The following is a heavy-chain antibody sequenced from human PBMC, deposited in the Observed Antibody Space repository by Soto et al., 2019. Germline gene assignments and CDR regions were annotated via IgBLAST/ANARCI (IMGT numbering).Heavy chain of an antibody. Sequence: SVKVSCKASGGTFSSYAISGVLRAGVQGLEWMGGIIPIFGTANYAQKFQGRVTITADESTSTAYMELSSLRSEDTAVYYCARDPPLYYYDSSGYSYGNYFDYWGQGTLVTVSS. CDR3: ARDPPLYYYDSSGYSYGNYFDY. V-gene: IGHV1-69*13. CDR2: IIPIFGTA. D-gene: IGHD3-22*01. CDR1: GGTFSSYA. J-gene: IGHJ4*02.